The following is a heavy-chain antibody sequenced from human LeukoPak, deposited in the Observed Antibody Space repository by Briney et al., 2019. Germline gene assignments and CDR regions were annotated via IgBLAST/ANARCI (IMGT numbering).Heavy chain of an antibody. CDR2: IKQDGSEK. CDR1: GFTFSSYW. D-gene: IGHD2-2*01. Sequence: GGSLRLSCAASGFTFSSYWMSWVRQAPGKGLEWVANIKQDGSEKYYVDSVKGRFTISRDNAKNSLYLQMNSLRAEDTAVYYCAREAYQLLPAYYYYYGMDVWGQGTTATVSS. V-gene: IGHV3-7*01. J-gene: IGHJ6*02. CDR3: AREAYQLLPAYYYYYGMDV.